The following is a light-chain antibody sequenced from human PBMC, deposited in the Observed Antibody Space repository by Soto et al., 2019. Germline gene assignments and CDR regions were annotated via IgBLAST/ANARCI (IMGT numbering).Light chain of an antibody. V-gene: IGKV1-5*03. CDR1: ESISSW. Sequence: DIPMTQSPSTLSASVGDRVTITCRASESISSWLAWYQQKPGKAPSLLIYKASTLEVEVPSRFSGSGSGTAFSLLISRLHPDDIATYYCQQYHSHPLTFGGGTKMEIK. CDR3: QQYHSHPLT. CDR2: KAS. J-gene: IGKJ4*01.